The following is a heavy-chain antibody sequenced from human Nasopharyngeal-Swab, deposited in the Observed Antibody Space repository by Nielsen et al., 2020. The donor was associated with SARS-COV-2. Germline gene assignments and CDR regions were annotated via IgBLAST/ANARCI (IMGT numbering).Heavy chain of an antibody. V-gene: IGHV4-59*01. Sequence: SETLSLTCTVSGGSISSYYWSWIRQPPGKGLEWIGYIYYSGSTNYNPSLKSRVTISVDTSKNQFSLKLSSVTAADTAVYYCARDTTVTSYYYGMDVWGQGTTVTVSS. CDR3: ARDTTVTSYYYGMDV. CDR2: IYYSGST. J-gene: IGHJ6*02. D-gene: IGHD4-11*01. CDR1: GGSISSYY.